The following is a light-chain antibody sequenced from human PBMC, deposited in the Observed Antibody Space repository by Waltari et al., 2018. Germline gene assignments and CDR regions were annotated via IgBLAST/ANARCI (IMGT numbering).Light chain of an antibody. Sequence: QSALTQPASVSGSPGQSVSISCTGTSNDVGGYGYVSWYQQFPGIAPTLMIYEVSYRPSGVSSRFSGSKSGNTASLTIAGLQAEDEAVYYCSSHTSTVPHVFGTGTKVTVV. V-gene: IGLV2-14*01. J-gene: IGLJ1*01. CDR1: SNDVGGYGY. CDR2: EVS. CDR3: SSHTSTVPHV.